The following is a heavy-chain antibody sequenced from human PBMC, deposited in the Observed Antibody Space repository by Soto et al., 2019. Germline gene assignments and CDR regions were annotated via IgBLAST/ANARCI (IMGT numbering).Heavy chain of an antibody. CDR3: NREIAAAGTNIY. Sequence: QVQLVQSGAEVKKPGSSVKVSCKASGGTFSSYAISWVRQAPGQELEWMGGIIPIFVTANYAQKFQGRVTITADESTSTAYMELSSLRSEDTAVYYCNREIAAAGTNIYWGQGTLVTVSS. CDR2: IIPIFVTA. V-gene: IGHV1-69*01. J-gene: IGHJ4*02. D-gene: IGHD6-13*01. CDR1: GGTFSSYA.